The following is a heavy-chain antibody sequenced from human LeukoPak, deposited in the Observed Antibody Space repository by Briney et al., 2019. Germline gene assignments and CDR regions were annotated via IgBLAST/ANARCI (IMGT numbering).Heavy chain of an antibody. D-gene: IGHD3-22*01. CDR1: GYSISSGYY. J-gene: IGHJ4*02. V-gene: IGHV4-38-2*02. Sequence: SETLSLTCTVSGYSISSGYYWGWIRQPPGKGLEWIGSIYHSGSTYYNPSPKSRVTISVDTSKNQFSLKLSSVTAADTAVYYCARGQLLRGDSSPTWGQGTLVTVSS. CDR2: IYHSGST. CDR3: ARGQLLRGDSSPT.